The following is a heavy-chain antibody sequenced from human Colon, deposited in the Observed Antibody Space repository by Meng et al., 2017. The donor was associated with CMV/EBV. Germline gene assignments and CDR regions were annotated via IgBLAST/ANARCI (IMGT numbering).Heavy chain of an antibody. CDR1: GFMFDAYA. CDR2: IRYNGDLV. Sequence: GGSLRLSCVASGFMFDAYAMHWVRQAPGKGLEWVSGIRYNGDLVAYADSVKGRFTMSRDNARNSLYLQMNGLRHDDTAFYYCTKGVGAYLHRAFEDWGQGTLVTVSS. CDR3: TKGVGAYLHRAFED. D-gene: IGHD2-21*01. J-gene: IGHJ4*02. V-gene: IGHV3-9*01.